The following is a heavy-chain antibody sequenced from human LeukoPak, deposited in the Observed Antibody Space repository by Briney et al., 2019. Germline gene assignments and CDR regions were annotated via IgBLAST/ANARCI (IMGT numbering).Heavy chain of an antibody. Sequence: GASVKVSCKASGYTFTGYYMHWGRQAPGQGLEWMGWINPNSGGTNYAQKFQGRVTMTRDTSISTAYMELSRLRSDDTAVYYCARDTAPVGATSDAFDIWGQGTMVTVSS. V-gene: IGHV1-2*02. CDR1: GYTFTGYY. J-gene: IGHJ3*02. D-gene: IGHD1-26*01. CDR2: INPNSGGT. CDR3: ARDTAPVGATSDAFDI.